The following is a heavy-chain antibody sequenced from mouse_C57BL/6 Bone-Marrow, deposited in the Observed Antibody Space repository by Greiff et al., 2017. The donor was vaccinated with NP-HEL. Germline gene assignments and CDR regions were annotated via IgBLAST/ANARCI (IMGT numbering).Heavy chain of an antibody. J-gene: IGHJ4*01. CDR1: GYTFTSYG. CDR2: IYPRSGNT. CDR3: ARLGNWLAMDY. D-gene: IGHD2-1*01. Sequence: VQLQQSGAELARPGASVKLSCKASGYTFTSYGISWVKQRTGQGLEWIGEIYPRSGNTYYNEKFKGKATLTADKSSSTAYMELRSPTSEDSAVYFCARLGNWLAMDYWGQGTSVTVSS. V-gene: IGHV1-81*01.